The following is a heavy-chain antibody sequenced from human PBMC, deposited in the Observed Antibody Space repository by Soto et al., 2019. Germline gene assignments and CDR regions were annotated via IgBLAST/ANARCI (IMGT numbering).Heavy chain of an antibody. D-gene: IGHD4-17*01. CDR3: AREMFDYGGLLDY. CDR1: GGSISSYY. Sequence: QVQLQESGPGLVKPSETLSLTCTVSGGSISSYYWSWIRQPPGKGLEWIGYIYYSGSTNYNPSLKSRVTISVDTSKNQFSLKLSSVTAADTAVYYCAREMFDYGGLLDYWGQGTLVTVSS. V-gene: IGHV4-59*01. J-gene: IGHJ4*02. CDR2: IYYSGST.